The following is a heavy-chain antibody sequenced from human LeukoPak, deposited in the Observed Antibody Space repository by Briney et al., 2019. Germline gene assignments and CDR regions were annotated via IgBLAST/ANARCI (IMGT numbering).Heavy chain of an antibody. Sequence: PSETLSLTCTVSGGSISSSSYYWGWIRQPPGKGLEWIGSIYYSGSTYYNPSLKSRVTISVDTSKNQFPLKLSSVTAADTAVYYCARVGQYSSSSALDYWGQGTLVTVSS. CDR2: IYYSGST. CDR3: ARVGQYSSSSALDY. D-gene: IGHD6-6*01. V-gene: IGHV4-39*06. J-gene: IGHJ4*02. CDR1: GGSISSSSYY.